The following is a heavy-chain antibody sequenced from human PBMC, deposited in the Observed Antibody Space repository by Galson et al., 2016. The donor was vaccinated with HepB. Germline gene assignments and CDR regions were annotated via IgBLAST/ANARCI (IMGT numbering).Heavy chain of an antibody. D-gene: IGHD3-22*01. Sequence: CAISGDSVSNNYAAWNWIRQSPSRGLEWLGRTYYRSKWYNDYANSVKSRVTINSDTSKNQFSLHLKSVTPDDTAVYYCAIEIHKYFYDSSGYDYWGQGSLVTVSS. J-gene: IGHJ4*02. CDR2: TYYRSKWYN. CDR3: AIEIHKYFYDSSGYDY. CDR1: GDSVSNNYAA. V-gene: IGHV6-1*01.